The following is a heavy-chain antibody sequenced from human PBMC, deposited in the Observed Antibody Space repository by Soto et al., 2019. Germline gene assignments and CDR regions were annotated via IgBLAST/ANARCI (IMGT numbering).Heavy chain of an antibody. CDR1: GFSLSTGEVVG. J-gene: IGHJ4*02. CDR2: IYWNDDN. V-gene: IGHV2-5*01. CDR3: XXXXXXXXDY. Sequence: QITLKESGPTLVKPTQTLTLTCTFSGFSLSTGEVVGVGWFRQPPGKALEWLALIYWNDDNHYSPSLKNRLXXXXXXXXXXXXXXXXXXXXXXXXXXXXXXXXXXXXDYWGQGTLVTVSS.